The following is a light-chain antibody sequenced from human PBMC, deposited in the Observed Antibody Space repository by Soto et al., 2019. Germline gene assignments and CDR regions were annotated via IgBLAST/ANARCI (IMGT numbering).Light chain of an antibody. Sequence: EIAVTPASATPSLSPVERVTLSCRSSQSVADNLAWFQQKPGQGPRLLIYGASTRATGIPARFSGSGSETDFTLTISSLRSEDSAVYHCQQYNNWPITFGQGTRLEIK. CDR1: QSVADN. CDR2: GAS. J-gene: IGKJ5*01. CDR3: QQYNNWPIT. V-gene: IGKV3-15*01.